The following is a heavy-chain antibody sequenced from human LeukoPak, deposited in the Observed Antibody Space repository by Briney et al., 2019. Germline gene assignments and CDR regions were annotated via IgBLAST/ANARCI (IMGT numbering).Heavy chain of an antibody. Sequence: PGGSLRLSCAASGGSISSSNWWSWVRQPPGKGLEWIGEIYHSGSTNYNPSLKSRVTISVDKSKNQFSLKLSSVTAADTAVYYCAGHSSGWYSDNWGQGTLVTVSS. V-gene: IGHV4-4*02. D-gene: IGHD6-19*01. CDR1: GGSISSSNW. CDR2: IYHSGST. CDR3: AGHSSGWYSDN. J-gene: IGHJ4*02.